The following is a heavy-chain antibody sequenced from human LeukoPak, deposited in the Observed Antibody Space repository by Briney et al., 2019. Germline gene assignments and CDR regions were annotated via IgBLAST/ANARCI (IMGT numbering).Heavy chain of an antibody. D-gene: IGHD1-26*01. CDR1: GYTFTGYY. Sequence: ASVKVSCKASGYTFTGYYMHWVRQAPGQGLEWMGRINPNSGGTNYAQKFHGRVTMTRDTSISTAYMELSRLRSDDTAVYYCARVRVGATAGDCFDYWGQGTLVTVSS. CDR3: ARVRVGATAGDCFDY. J-gene: IGHJ4*02. V-gene: IGHV1-2*06. CDR2: INPNSGGT.